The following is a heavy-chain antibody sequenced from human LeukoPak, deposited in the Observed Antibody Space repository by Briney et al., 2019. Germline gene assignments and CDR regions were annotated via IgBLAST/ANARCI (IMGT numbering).Heavy chain of an antibody. CDR2: ISGSGGST. Sequence: GGSLRLSCAASGFTFSSYGMSWVRQAPGKGLEWVSAISGSGGSTYYADSVKGRFTISRDNSKNTLYLQMNSLRAEDTAVYYCNYYGSGSYYVSWNYWGQGTLVTVSS. D-gene: IGHD3-10*01. CDR1: GFTFSSYG. CDR3: NYYGSGSYYVSWNY. V-gene: IGHV3-23*01. J-gene: IGHJ4*02.